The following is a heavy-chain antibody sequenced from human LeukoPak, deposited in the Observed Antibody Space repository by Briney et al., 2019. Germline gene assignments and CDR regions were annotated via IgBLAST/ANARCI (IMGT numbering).Heavy chain of an antibody. Sequence: ASVKVSCKASGYTFTSYDINWVRQATGPGLEWMGWMNPNSGNTGYAQKFQGRVTMTRNTSISTAYMELSSLRSEDTAVYYCAGVPMVRGVIRVVRFDPWGQGTLVTVSS. CDR2: MNPNSGNT. CDR3: AGVPMVRGVIRVVRFDP. J-gene: IGHJ5*02. CDR1: GYTFTSYD. V-gene: IGHV1-8*01. D-gene: IGHD3-10*01.